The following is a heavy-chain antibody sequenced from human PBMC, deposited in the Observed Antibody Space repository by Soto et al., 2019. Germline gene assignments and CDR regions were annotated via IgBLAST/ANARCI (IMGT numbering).Heavy chain of an antibody. CDR3: AKDVTFGGVLVTSYYFDY. D-gene: IGHD3-16*02. V-gene: IGHV3-21*04. J-gene: IGHJ4*02. Sequence: GGSLRLSGAASGCIFSSGSFHMVRQAPGKGLEWVSSISRSSSYIYYADSVKGRFTVSRDNAKDSLYLQMNSLRAEDTAVYYCAKDVTFGGVLVTSYYFDYWGQGTLVTVSS. CDR2: ISRSSSYI. CDR1: GCIFSSGS.